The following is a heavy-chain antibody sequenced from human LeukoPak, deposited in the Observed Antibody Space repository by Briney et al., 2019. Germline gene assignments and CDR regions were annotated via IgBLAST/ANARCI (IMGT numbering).Heavy chain of an antibody. CDR1: GGSISSGDYY. D-gene: IGHD6-19*01. J-gene: IGHJ2*01. Sequence: SETLSLTCTVSGGSISSGDYYWSWIRQPPGKGLEWIGYIYYSGSTYYNPSLKSRVTISVDTSKNQFSLKLSSVTAADTAVYYCARDSTSGWDYWYFDLWGRGTLVTVSS. CDR2: IYYSGST. CDR3: ARDSTSGWDYWYFDL. V-gene: IGHV4-30-4*01.